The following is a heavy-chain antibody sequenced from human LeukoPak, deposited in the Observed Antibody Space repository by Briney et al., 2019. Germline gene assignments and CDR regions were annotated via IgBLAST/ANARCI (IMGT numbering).Heavy chain of an antibody. CDR1: GFTFGNYA. CDR2: TSGSGGSS. J-gene: IGHJ4*02. CDR3: ARGPRVPSPTYYFEF. Sequence: GGSLRLSCAASGFTFGNYAMTWVRQAPGKGVEYVTSTSGSGGSSYYAASVQGRFTISRDNSRNTLYLQMNNLRVDDTAVYYCARGPRVPSPTYYFEFWGQGVLVTVSS. V-gene: IGHV3-23*01. D-gene: IGHD2-2*01.